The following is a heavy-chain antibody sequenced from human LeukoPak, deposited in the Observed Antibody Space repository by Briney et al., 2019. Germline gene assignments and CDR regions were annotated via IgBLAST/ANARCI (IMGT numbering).Heavy chain of an antibody. CDR2: IYTSGST. CDR1: GGSISSGSYY. Sequence: SETLSLTCTVSGGSISSGSYYWSWIRQPAGKGLEWIGRIYTSGSTNYNPSLKSRVTISVDTSKNQFSLKLSSVTAADTAVYYCARGKRNYGTRARDPFFDYWGQGTLVTVSS. CDR3: ARGKRNYGTRARDPFFDY. V-gene: IGHV4-61*02. J-gene: IGHJ4*02. D-gene: IGHD1-7*01.